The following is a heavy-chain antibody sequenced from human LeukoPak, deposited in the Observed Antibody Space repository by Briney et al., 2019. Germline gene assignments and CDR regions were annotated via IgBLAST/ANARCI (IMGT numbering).Heavy chain of an antibody. CDR2: IWYDGSKK. Sequence: PGRSLRLSCAASGFTFSNYGFHWVCQAPGKGLEWVSVIWYDGSKKYYAESVKGRFTISRDSFKNTLYLQMNSLKVEDTAVYYCARDDSSLAPFDYWGQGTLVTVSS. J-gene: IGHJ4*02. V-gene: IGHV3-33*01. CDR3: ARDDSSLAPFDY. CDR1: GFTFSNYG. D-gene: IGHD4-11*01.